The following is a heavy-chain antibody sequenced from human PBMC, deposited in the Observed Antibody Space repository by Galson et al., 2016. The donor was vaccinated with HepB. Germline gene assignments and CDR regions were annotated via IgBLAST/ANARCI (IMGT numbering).Heavy chain of an antibody. V-gene: IGHV3-7*03. CDR1: GFTLSTFW. CDR2: MNQDGSER. J-gene: IGHJ4*02. Sequence: SLRLSCAASGFTLSTFWMSWVRQTPGKGLEWVANMNQDGSERNYVGSVKGRFAISRDNAKNLLYLQMNSLRAEDTALYYCARDGRPKNWNPPSFDYWGQGTLVTVSS. CDR3: ARDGRPKNWNPPSFDY. D-gene: IGHD1-1*01.